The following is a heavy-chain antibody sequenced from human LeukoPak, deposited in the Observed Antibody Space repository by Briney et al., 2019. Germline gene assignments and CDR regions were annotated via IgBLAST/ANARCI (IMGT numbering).Heavy chain of an antibody. D-gene: IGHD5-18*01. V-gene: IGHV4-59*01. J-gene: IGHJ4*02. CDR2: IYYSGST. CDR3: AREFYSYGPTDY. Sequence: PSETLSLTCTVSGGSISSYYWSWIRQPPGKGLEWIGYIYYSGSTNYNPSLKSRVTISVDTSKNQFSLKLSSVTVADTAVYYCAREFYSYGPTDYWGQGTLVTVSS. CDR1: GGSISSYY.